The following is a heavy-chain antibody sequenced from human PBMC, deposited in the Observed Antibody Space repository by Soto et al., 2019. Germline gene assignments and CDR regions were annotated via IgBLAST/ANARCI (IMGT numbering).Heavy chain of an antibody. CDR1: GFTFSSYG. Sequence: GGSLRLSCAASGFTFSSYGMHWVRQAPGKGLEWVAVISYDGSNKYYADSVKGRFTISRDNSKNTLYLQMNSLRAEDTAVYYGAVAEYDAFDIWGQGTMVTVSS. D-gene: IGHD3-16*01. CDR2: ISYDGSNK. V-gene: IGHV3-30*03. CDR3: AVAEYDAFDI. J-gene: IGHJ3*02.